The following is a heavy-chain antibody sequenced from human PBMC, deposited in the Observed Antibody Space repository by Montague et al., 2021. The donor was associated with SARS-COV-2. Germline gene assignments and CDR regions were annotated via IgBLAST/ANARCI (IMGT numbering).Heavy chain of an antibody. Sequence: SETLSLTCAVYGGSFSGYYWSWIRQPPGKGLEWIEEINHSGSTNXNPSLKSRVTISVDTSKNQFSLKLSSVTAADTAVYYCARGRTVTTFYYYYYYGMDVWGQGTTVTVSS. CDR3: ARGRTVTTFYYYYYYGMDV. CDR2: INHSGST. D-gene: IGHD4-17*01. V-gene: IGHV4-34*01. J-gene: IGHJ6*02. CDR1: GGSFSGYY.